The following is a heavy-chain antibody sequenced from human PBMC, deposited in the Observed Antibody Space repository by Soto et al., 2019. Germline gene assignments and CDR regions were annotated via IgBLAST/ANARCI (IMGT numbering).Heavy chain of an antibody. CDR1: GGAISSYY. D-gene: IGHD3-16*01. Sequence: QVQLQESGPGLVKPSEPLSLTCTVSGGAISSYYWSWIRQPPGRGLEWIGYIYYSGSTNYNPSLKSRVTISVDTSKNQFSLKLSSVTAAATAVYYCARRWGDAFDIWGQGTMVTVSS. V-gene: IGHV4-59*08. CDR2: IYYSGST. J-gene: IGHJ3*02. CDR3: ARRWGDAFDI.